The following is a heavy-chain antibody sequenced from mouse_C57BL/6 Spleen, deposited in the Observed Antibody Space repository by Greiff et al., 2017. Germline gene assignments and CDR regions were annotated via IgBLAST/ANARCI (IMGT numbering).Heavy chain of an antibody. CDR2: IYPNNGGT. D-gene: IGHD2-3*01. Sequence: EVQLQESGPELVKPGASVKIPCKASGYTFTDYNMDWVKQSPGKSLEWIGDIYPNNGGTIYNEKFKGKATLTVDKSSSTAYMELRSLTSEDTAVYYCARYVYDAFAYWGQGTLVTVAA. V-gene: IGHV1-18*01. CDR1: GYTFTDYN. CDR3: ARYVYDAFAY. J-gene: IGHJ3*01.